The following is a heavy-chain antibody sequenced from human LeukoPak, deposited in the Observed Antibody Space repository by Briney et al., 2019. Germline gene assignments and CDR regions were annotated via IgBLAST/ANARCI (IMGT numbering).Heavy chain of an antibody. V-gene: IGHV1-69*05. D-gene: IGHD4-17*01. CDR2: IIPIFGTA. Sequence: SSVKVSCKASGGTFSSYAISWVRQAPGQGLEWMGGIIPIFGTANYAQKSPRRVTITTDESTSTAYMELSSLRSEDTAVYYCARVTVTTTIEHYWGQGTLVTVSS. CDR1: GGTFSSYA. J-gene: IGHJ4*02. CDR3: ARVTVTTTIEHY.